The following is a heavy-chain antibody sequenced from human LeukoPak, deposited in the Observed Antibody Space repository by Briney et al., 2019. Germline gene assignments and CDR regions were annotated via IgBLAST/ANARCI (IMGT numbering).Heavy chain of an antibody. J-gene: IGHJ5*02. V-gene: IGHV1-2*02. CDR2: INPNSGGT. CDR3: ARATGDYGWFDP. CDR1: GYTFTSYD. Sequence: GASVKVSCKASGYTFTSYDINWVRQAPGQGLEWMGWINPNSGGTNYAQKFQGRVTMTRDTSISTAYMELSRLRSDDTAVYYCARATGDYGWFDPWGQGTLVTVSS. D-gene: IGHD4-17*01.